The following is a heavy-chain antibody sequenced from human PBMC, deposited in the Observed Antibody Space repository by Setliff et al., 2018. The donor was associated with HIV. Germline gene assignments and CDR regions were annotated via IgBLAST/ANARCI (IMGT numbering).Heavy chain of an antibody. CDR2: ISSSGSTI. CDR1: GFTFSSYE. V-gene: IGHV3-48*03. Sequence: HPGGSLRLSCAASGFTFSSYEMIWVRQAPGKGLEWVSYISSSGSTIYYAESVKGRFTISRDSSKNSLYLQMNSLRTEDTALYYCVKNIGGYSSSLVFDYWGQGTMVTVSS. CDR3: VKNIGGYSSSLVFDY. J-gene: IGHJ4*03. D-gene: IGHD6-6*01.